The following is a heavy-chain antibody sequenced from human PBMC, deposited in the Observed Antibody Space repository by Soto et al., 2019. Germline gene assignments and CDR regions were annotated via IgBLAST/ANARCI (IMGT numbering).Heavy chain of an antibody. J-gene: IGHJ4*02. CDR3: ARYRIYYDFWSGFDY. CDR1: GFTVSSNY. Sequence: PGGSLRLSCAASGFTVSSNYMSWVRQAPGKGLEWVSVIYSGGSTYYADSVKGRFTISRDNSKNTLYLQMNSLRAEDTAVYYCARYRIYYDFWSGFDYWGQGTLVTVSS. D-gene: IGHD3-3*01. V-gene: IGHV3-53*01. CDR2: IYSGGST.